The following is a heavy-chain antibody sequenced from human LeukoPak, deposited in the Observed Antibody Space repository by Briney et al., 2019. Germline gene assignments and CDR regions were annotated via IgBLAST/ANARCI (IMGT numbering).Heavy chain of an antibody. CDR1: GASVSSGSYY. CDR3: ARGPEALGYGYYFDY. V-gene: IGHV4-61*01. J-gene: IGHJ4*02. CDR2: IYYSGST. D-gene: IGHD4-17*01. Sequence: RASETLSLTCTVSGASVSSGSYYWSWIRQPPGKGLEWIGYIYYSGSTYYNPSLKSRVTISVDTSKNQFSLKLSSVTAADTAVYYCARGPEALGYGYYFDYWGQGTLVTVSS.